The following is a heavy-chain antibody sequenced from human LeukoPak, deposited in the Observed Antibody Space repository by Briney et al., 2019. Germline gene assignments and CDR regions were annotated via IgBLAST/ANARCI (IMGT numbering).Heavy chain of an antibody. Sequence: SETLSLTCTVSGGSISSSSYYWGWIRQPPGKGLEWIGSIYYSGSTYYNPSLKSRVTISVDTSKNQFSLKLSSVTAADTAVYYCARGSMMEQQLAYWGQGTLVTVSS. CDR3: ARGSMMEQQLAY. CDR2: IYYSGST. J-gene: IGHJ4*02. V-gene: IGHV4-39*07. D-gene: IGHD6-13*01. CDR1: GGSISSSSYY.